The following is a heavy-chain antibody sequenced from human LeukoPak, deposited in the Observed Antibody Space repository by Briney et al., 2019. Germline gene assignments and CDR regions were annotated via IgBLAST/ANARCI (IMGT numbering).Heavy chain of an antibody. CDR3: ASMITMVRGVIEDY. CDR1: GGSISSYY. Sequence: SETLSLTCTVSGGSISSYYWSWIRQPAGKGLEWIGRIYTSGSTNYNPSLKSRVTMSVDTSKNQFSLKLSSVTAADTAVYYCASMITMVRGVIEDYWGQGTLVTVSS. V-gene: IGHV4-4*07. CDR2: IYTSGST. J-gene: IGHJ4*02. D-gene: IGHD3-10*01.